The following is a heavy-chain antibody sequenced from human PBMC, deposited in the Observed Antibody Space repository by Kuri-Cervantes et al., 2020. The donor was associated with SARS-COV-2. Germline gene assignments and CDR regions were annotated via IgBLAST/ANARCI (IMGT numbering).Heavy chain of an antibody. V-gene: IGHV2-26*01. J-gene: IGHJ5*02. D-gene: IGHD2-2*02. CDR2: IFSNDEK. Sequence: SGPTLVKPTETLTLTCTVSRFSLSNARMGVSWIRQPPGKALEWLAHIFSNDEKSYSTSLKSRLTISKDTSKSQVVLTMTNMDPVDTATYYCARIPDIVVVPAAIPWFDPWGQGTLVTVSS. CDR1: RFSLSNARMG. CDR3: ARIPDIVVVPAAIPWFDP.